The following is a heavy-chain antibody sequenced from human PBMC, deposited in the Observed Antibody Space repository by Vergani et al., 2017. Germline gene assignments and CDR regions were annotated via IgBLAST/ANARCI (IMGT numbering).Heavy chain of an antibody. J-gene: IGHJ4*02. V-gene: IGHV3-74*03. CDR2: IKSDGSIT. D-gene: IGHD6-19*01. Sequence: EVQLVESGGGLVQPGGSLRLSCAASGFSFNSYWMHWVRQVPGKGLLWVSRIKSDGSITAYADSVKGRFTISRDNAQNTLYLQMNSLRVEDTGVYYCAKGGAVAGTSGMGFDYWGQGTLVTVSS. CDR3: AKGGAVAGTSGMGFDY. CDR1: GFSFNSYW.